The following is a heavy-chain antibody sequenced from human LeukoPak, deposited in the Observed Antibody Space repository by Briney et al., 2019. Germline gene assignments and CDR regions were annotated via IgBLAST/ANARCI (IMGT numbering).Heavy chain of an antibody. CDR3: ARDSAYSSSSYFDP. CDR1: GGSINSYY. CDR2: IYYSGST. Sequence: PSETLSLTCTVSGGSINSYYWSWVRQPPGKGLEWIGHIYYSGSTNYNPSLKSRVTISVDTSKNQFSPKLNSVTAVDTAVYYCARDSAYSSSSYFDPWGQGTLVTVSS. D-gene: IGHD6-6*01. J-gene: IGHJ5*02. V-gene: IGHV4-59*01.